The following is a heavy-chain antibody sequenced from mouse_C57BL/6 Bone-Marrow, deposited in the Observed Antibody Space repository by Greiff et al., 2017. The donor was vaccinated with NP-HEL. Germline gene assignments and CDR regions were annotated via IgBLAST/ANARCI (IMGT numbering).Heavy chain of an antibody. CDR2: IHPNSGST. CDR3: ARWDGYYFYY. J-gene: IGHJ2*01. V-gene: IGHV1-64*01. Sequence: QVQLKQPGAELVKPGASVKLSCKASGYTFTSYWMHWVKQRPGQGLEWIGMIHPNSGSTNYNEKFKSKATLTVDKSSSTAYMQLSSLTSEDSAVYYCARWDGYYFYYWGQGTTLTVSS. D-gene: IGHD2-3*01. CDR1: GYTFTSYW.